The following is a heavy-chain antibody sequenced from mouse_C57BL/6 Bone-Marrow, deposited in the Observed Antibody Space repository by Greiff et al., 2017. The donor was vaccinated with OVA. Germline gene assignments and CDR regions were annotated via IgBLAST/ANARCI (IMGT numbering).Heavy chain of an antibody. CDR1: GYAFTNYL. D-gene: IGHD1-1*01. CDR2: INPGSGGT. CDR3: ARRTTVVADY. J-gene: IGHJ2*01. Sequence: VQLQQSGPELVKPGASVKISCKASGYAFTNYLIEWVKQRPGQGLEWIGVINPGSGGTNYNGKFKGKATLTADKSSSTAYLQLSSLTSEDSAVYFCARRTTVVADYGGQGTTLTVS. V-gene: IGHV1-54*01.